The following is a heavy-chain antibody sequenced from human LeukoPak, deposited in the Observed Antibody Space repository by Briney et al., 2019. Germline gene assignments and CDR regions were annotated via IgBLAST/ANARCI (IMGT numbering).Heavy chain of an antibody. V-gene: IGHV3-66*01. Sequence: GGSLRLSCAASGFTVSSNYMCLVRQAAGKGLEWVSVIYSGGSTYYADSVKGRFTISRDNSKNTMYLQMNSLRAEDTAVYYCARDTGTGLDYWGQGTLVTVSS. J-gene: IGHJ4*02. CDR3: ARDTGTGLDY. CDR1: GFTVSSNY. D-gene: IGHD1-1*01. CDR2: IYSGGST.